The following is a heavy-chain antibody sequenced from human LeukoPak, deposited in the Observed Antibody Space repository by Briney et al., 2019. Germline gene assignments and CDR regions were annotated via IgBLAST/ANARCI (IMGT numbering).Heavy chain of an antibody. J-gene: IGHJ4*02. CDR3: ARAKPLLPLYFDY. Sequence: SETLSLTCTVSGGSISSSSHYWGWIRQPPGKGLEWIGSIYYSGSTYYNPSLKSRVTISVDTSKNQFSLKLSSVTAADTAVYYCARAKPLLPLYFDYWGQGTLVTVSS. CDR2: IYYSGST. CDR1: GGSISSSSHY. D-gene: IGHD2/OR15-2a*01. V-gene: IGHV4-39*07.